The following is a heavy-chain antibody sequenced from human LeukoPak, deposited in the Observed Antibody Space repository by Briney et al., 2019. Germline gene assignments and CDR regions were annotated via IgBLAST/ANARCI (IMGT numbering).Heavy chain of an antibody. D-gene: IGHD2-2*01. J-gene: IGHJ4*02. V-gene: IGHV1-3*01. CDR2: INADNGNT. CDR1: GYTFTNYA. CDR3: ASGGSTSPFYYLDY. Sequence: ASVKVSCKASGYTFTNYAVHWVRQAPGQRLEWMGWINADNGNTKYSQKFQGSVTITRDTSANTAYLELSSLRSEDTAVYYCASGGSTSPFYYLDYWGQGTLVTVSS.